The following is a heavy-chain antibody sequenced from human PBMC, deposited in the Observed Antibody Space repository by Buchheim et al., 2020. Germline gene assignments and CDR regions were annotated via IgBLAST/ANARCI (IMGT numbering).Heavy chain of an antibody. CDR2: ISSDGSNK. Sequence: QVHLVESGGGVVQPGRSLRLSCAASGFTFSRYGMHWVRQAPGKGLEWVALISSDGSNKYYADSVKGRFTISRDNSKNTLYLQMNSLRAEDTAVYYRAKDYSSVTTVWYFDLWGRGTL. J-gene: IGHJ2*01. CDR1: GFTFSRYG. V-gene: IGHV3-30*18. D-gene: IGHD4-17*01. CDR3: AKDYSSVTTVWYFDL.